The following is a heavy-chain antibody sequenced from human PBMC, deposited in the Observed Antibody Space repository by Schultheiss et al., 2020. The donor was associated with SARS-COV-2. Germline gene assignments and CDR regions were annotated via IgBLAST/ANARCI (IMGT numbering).Heavy chain of an antibody. Sequence: SETLSLTCTVSDDSISSGDYYWRWIRQHPGKGLEWIGYICYSGSTYYNPSLKSLVPISVDTSKNQFSLKLSSVTAADTAVYYCARALDFYDSSGYYFDYWGQGTLVTVSS. V-gene: IGHV4-31*01. D-gene: IGHD3-22*01. CDR1: DDSISSGDYY. CDR3: ARALDFYDSSGYYFDY. CDR2: ICYSGST. J-gene: IGHJ4*02.